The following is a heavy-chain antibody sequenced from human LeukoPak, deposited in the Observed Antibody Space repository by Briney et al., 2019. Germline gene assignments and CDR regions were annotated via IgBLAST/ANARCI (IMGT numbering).Heavy chain of an antibody. J-gene: IGHJ4*02. CDR2: IYTAGST. V-gene: IGHV4-4*07. D-gene: IGHD5-12*01. CDR1: GGSISSYY. CDR3: ARGTDMTPISGYYSFVY. Sequence: PSETLSLTCTVSGGSISSYYWTWIRQPAGKGLEWIGRIYTAGSTNYNPSLNSRVTMSVDTSKNQFSLKLSSVTAADTAVYYCARGTDMTPISGYYSFVYWGQGTLVSVSS.